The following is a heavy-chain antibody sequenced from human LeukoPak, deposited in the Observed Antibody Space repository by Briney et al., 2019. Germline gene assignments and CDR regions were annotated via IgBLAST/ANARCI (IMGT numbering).Heavy chain of an antibody. CDR2: IYYSGST. CDR3: ARDNYRLYYYYGMDV. J-gene: IGHJ6*02. V-gene: IGHV4-31*03. D-gene: IGHD1-7*01. Sequence: SETLSLTCTVSGGSISSGGYYWSWIRQHPGKGLEWIGYIYYSGSTYYNPSLKSRVTISVDTSKNQFSLKLSSVTAADTAVYYCARDNYRLYYYYGMDVWGQGTTVTVSS. CDR1: GGSISSGGYY.